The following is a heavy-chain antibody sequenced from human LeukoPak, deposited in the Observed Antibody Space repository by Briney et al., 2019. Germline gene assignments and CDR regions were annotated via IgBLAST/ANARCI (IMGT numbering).Heavy chain of an antibody. CDR3: AREQLGMHAFDI. Sequence: GGSLRLSCAASGFTFTNYWMSWVRQAPGKGLEWVASIKEGGSEKYYVDSVKGRFTISRDNAKNSLYLQMNSLRAEDTALYYCAREQLGMHAFDIWGQGTMVTVSS. CDR2: IKEGGSEK. CDR1: GFTFTNYW. D-gene: IGHD7-27*01. J-gene: IGHJ3*02. V-gene: IGHV3-7*03.